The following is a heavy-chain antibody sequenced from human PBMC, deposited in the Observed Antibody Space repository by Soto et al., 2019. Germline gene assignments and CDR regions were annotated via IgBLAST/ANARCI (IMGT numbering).Heavy chain of an antibody. CDR2: IYWNDDK. V-gene: IGHV2-5*01. CDR1: GFSLSTSGVG. CDR3: ANEKEDTAMASDAFDI. J-gene: IGHJ3*02. Sequence: GSGPTLVNPTQTLTLTCTFSGFSLSTSGVGVGWIRQPPGKALEWLALIYWNDDKRYSPSLKSRLTITKDTSKNQVVLTMTNMDPVDTATYYCANEKEDTAMASDAFDIWGQGTMVTVSS. D-gene: IGHD5-18*01.